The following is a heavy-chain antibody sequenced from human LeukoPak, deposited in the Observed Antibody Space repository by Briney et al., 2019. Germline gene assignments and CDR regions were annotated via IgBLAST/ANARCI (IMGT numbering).Heavy chain of an antibody. Sequence: GGALRLSCAASGFPFSGYWMHWVRQPPGKGLVWVSRIYDDGAGTTYADSVKGRFTISRDNAKNTLYLQMNSLRVEDTAVYYCARSASGYDAWGQGTLVTVSS. CDR3: ARSASGYDA. CDR1: GFPFSGYW. D-gene: IGHD5-12*01. J-gene: IGHJ5*02. V-gene: IGHV3-74*01. CDR2: IYDDGAGT.